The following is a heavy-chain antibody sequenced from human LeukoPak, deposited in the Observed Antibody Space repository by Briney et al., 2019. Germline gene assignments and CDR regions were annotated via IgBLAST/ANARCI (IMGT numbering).Heavy chain of an antibody. J-gene: IGHJ4*02. D-gene: IGHD2-2*01. CDR3: ARGRPPGGIVVVPAASGDYDY. CDR1: GYTFTSYD. V-gene: IGHV1-8*01. Sequence: ASVKVSCKASGYTFTSYDINWVRQATGQGLERMGWMNPNSGNTGYAQKFQGRVTITRNTSISTAYMELSSLRSEDTAVYYCARGRPPGGIVVVPAASGDYDYWGQGTLVTVSP. CDR2: MNPNSGNT.